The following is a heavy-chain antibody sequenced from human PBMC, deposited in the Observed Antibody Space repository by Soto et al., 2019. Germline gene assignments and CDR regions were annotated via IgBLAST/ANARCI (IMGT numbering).Heavy chain of an antibody. CDR3: ARSPAYGDYANLDT. CDR2: IHSTRSP. CDR1: GDSVSKYY. D-gene: IGHD4-17*01. Sequence: PSLTCTVSGDSVSKYYWNWIRQPAGKGLEWIGRIHSTRSPNYNPSLKSRVTMSVDTSKNQFSLKLNLTSVTAADTAVYYCARSPAYGDYANLDTWGQGTLVTVSS. V-gene: IGHV4-4*07. J-gene: IGHJ5*02.